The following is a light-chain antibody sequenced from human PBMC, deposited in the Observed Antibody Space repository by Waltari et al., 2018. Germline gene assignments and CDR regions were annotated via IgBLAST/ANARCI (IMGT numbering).Light chain of an antibody. CDR2: DVT. Sequence: QSALTQPASVSGSPGQSIAISCTGTGSDIGGYNYVSWYQQYPGRAPKLIIYDVTRLPSGVSNRVIGSKSGVTASLTISGLQAEDEADYYCSSYTNSRTTIFGGGTRVTVL. V-gene: IGLV2-14*03. J-gene: IGLJ2*01. CDR3: SSYTNSRTTI. CDR1: GSDIGGYNY.